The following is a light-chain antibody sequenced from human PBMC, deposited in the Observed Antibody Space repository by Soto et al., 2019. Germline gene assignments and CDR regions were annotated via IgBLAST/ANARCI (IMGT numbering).Light chain of an antibody. Sequence: QSALTQTPSASGSRGQSVTISCTGTSSDIGAYDSVSWYQHHPGKAPRALIYEVSKRPSGVPDRFSGSKSGNTASLTVSGLQAEDEADYYCSSYTSRSTLVFGTGTQLTVL. CDR1: SSDIGAYDS. CDR2: EVS. J-gene: IGLJ1*01. V-gene: IGLV2-8*01. CDR3: SSYTSRSTLV.